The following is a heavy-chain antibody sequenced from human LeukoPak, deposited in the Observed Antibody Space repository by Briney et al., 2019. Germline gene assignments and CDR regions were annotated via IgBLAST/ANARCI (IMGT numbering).Heavy chain of an antibody. J-gene: IGHJ4*02. CDR2: ISYDGSNK. CDR1: GFTFDDYA. D-gene: IGHD3-3*01. V-gene: IGHV3-30-3*01. CDR3: ARDPSITIFGVVISYFDY. Sequence: GGSLRLSCAASGFTFDDYAMHWVRQAPGKGLEWVAVISYDGSNKYYADSVKGRFTISRDNSKNTLYLQMNSLRAEDTAVYYCARDPSITIFGVVISYFDYWGQGTLVTVSS.